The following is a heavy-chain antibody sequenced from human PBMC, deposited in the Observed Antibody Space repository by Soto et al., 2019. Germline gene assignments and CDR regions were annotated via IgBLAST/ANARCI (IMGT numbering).Heavy chain of an antibody. Sequence: ASVKVSCKASGYTFTSYYMHWVRQAPGQGLEWMGIINPSGGSTSYAQKFQGRVTMTRNTSISTAYMELSSLRSEDTAVYYCARRVPAAMRRSYNWFDPWGQGTLVTVSS. CDR2: INPSGGST. CDR3: ARRVPAAMRRSYNWFDP. D-gene: IGHD2-2*01. V-gene: IGHV1-46*01. J-gene: IGHJ5*02. CDR1: GYTFTSYY.